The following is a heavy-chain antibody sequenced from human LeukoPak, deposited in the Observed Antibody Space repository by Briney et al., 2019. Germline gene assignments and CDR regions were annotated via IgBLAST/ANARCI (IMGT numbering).Heavy chain of an antibody. J-gene: IGHJ4*02. Sequence: GGSLRLSCAASGFTFSSYWMSWVRQAPGKGLEWVANIKQDGSEKYYVDSVKGRFTISRDNAKNSLYLQMNSLRAEDTAVYYCARGIWYYYDSSGYYYDYWGKGTLVTVSS. CDR2: IKQDGSEK. CDR1: GFTFSSYW. V-gene: IGHV3-7*01. D-gene: IGHD3-22*01. CDR3: ARGIWYYYDSSGYYYDY.